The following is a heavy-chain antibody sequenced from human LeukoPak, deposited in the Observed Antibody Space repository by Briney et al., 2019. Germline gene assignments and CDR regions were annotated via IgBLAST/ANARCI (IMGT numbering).Heavy chain of an antibody. Sequence: KPSQTLSLTCAVYSGSFSGRYWSWIRQPPGKGLEWIGEIDHSGSTNYNPSLNSRVTISVDTSKNQFSLRLSSVTAADTAVYYCARPVNDYGDSGRYMDVWGKGTTVTVSS. CDR2: IDHSGST. CDR3: ARPVNDYGDSGRYMDV. CDR1: SGSFSGRY. D-gene: IGHD4-17*01. V-gene: IGHV4-34*01. J-gene: IGHJ6*03.